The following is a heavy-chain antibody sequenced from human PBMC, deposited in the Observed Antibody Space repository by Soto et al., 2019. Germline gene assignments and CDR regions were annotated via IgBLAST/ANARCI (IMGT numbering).Heavy chain of an antibody. CDR3: ARGCSSTICSTRRHYGMDV. J-gene: IGHJ6*02. D-gene: IGHD2-2*01. Sequence: SVKVSCKASGGTFSSYAISWVRQAPGQGLEWMGGIIPIFGTANYAQKFQGRVTITADESTSTAYMELSSLRSEDTAVYYCARGCSSTICSTRRHYGMDVWGQGTTVTVS. V-gene: IGHV1-69*13. CDR1: GGTFSSYA. CDR2: IIPIFGTA.